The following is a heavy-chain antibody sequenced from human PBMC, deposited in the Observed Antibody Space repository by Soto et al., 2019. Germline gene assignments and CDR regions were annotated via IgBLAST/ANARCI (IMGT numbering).Heavy chain of an antibody. CDR1: GFTFSSYS. J-gene: IGHJ6*02. CDR2: ISSSSTI. Sequence: GGSLRLSCAASGFTFSSYSMNWVHQAPGKGLEWVSYISSSSTIYYADSVKGRFTISRDNAKNSLYLQMNSLRDEDTAVYYCARVPTTFYYYGMDVWGQGTTVTVSS. CDR3: ARVPTTFYYYGMDV. D-gene: IGHD1-26*01. V-gene: IGHV3-48*02.